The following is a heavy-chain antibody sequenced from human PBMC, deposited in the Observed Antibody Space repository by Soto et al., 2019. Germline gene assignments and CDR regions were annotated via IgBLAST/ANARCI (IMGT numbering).Heavy chain of an antibody. CDR3: ATEAAHHDAFDV. Sequence: LVTLASTCVFSGYSSHFGVCYWVWISQPPGQGLEWIATVHFRGKTYYNVSLKTRLTISLDPSKNLFSLRLTSLTAADTAVYYCATEAAHHDAFDVWGRGTRVNVSS. J-gene: IGHJ3*01. CDR2: VHFRGKT. D-gene: IGHD2-15*01. V-gene: IGHV4-39*02. CDR1: GYSSHFGVCY.